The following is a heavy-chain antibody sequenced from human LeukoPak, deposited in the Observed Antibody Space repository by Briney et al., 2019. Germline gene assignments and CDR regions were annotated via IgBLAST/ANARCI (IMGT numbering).Heavy chain of an antibody. CDR2: IYPGDSDT. V-gene: IGHV5-51*01. D-gene: IGHD1-26*01. CDR3: ARRRDLYSGSYYPFDY. CDR1: GYSFTSYW. J-gene: IGHJ4*02. Sequence: GESLKISCKGSGYSFTSYWIGWVRQMPGKGLEWMGIIYPGDSDTRYSPSFQGQVTISADKSISTAYLQWSSLKASETAMYYCARRRDLYSGSYYPFDYWGQGTLVTVSS.